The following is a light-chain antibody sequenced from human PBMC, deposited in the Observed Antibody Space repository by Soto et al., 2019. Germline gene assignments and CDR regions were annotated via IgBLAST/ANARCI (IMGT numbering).Light chain of an antibody. V-gene: IGKV3D-20*01. Sequence: EIGLTQSPATLSFSPGERATLSCGASQSVSSSYLAWYQQKPGLAPVHLIYDASRRATGIRDRFSGRGYGTSFNLTISRLEPEDFAVYLCQQYGSSPFTVAQEPKLEIK. CDR2: DAS. CDR1: QSVSSSY. J-gene: IGKJ2*01. CDR3: QQYGSSPFT.